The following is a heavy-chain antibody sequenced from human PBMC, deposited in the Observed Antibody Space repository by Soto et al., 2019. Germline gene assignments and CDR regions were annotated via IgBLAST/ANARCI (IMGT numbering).Heavy chain of an antibody. D-gene: IGHD3-10*01. V-gene: IGHV4-59*01. CDR3: ARGYGSGTYYTLDY. Sequence: QVQLQESGPGLVKPSETLSLTCTVSGGSISSYYWSWIRQPPGKGLEWIEYIYYSGSTNYNPSLKSRVTISVATSKNQFSLKLSSVTAADTAVYYCARGYGSGTYYTLDYWGQGTLVTVSS. CDR1: GGSISSYY. J-gene: IGHJ4*02. CDR2: IYYSGST.